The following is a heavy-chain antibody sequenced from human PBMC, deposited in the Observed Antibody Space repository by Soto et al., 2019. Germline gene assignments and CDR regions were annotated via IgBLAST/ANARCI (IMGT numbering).Heavy chain of an antibody. J-gene: IGHJ4*02. V-gene: IGHV3-23*01. Sequence: EVQLLESGGDLVQPGGSLRLSCAASGFAFSNYAMNWVRQAPGKGLEWVSVISGGGGTTYYADSVKGRFTISRDNSKKILYLQMSSLRGDNTAVYYCAKEWSQGYYFDYWGQGTLVIVSS. CDR2: ISGGGGTT. D-gene: IGHD2-15*01. CDR3: AKEWSQGYYFDY. CDR1: GFAFSNYA.